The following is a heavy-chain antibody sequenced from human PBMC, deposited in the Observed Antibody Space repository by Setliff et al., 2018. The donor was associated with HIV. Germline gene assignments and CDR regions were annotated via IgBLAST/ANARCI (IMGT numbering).Heavy chain of an antibody. CDR3: AACGASAYYYYYMDV. Sequence: SVKVSCKASGGTFSTYGITWVRQAPGQGLQWVGGIIPFVNLTHYAQQFRGRVTITADKSTNTVYMELSSLRTEDTAVFYCAACGASAYYYYYMDVWGKGTTVTVSS. CDR1: GGTFSTYG. J-gene: IGHJ6*03. D-gene: IGHD4-17*01. V-gene: IGHV1-69*10. CDR2: IIPFVNLT.